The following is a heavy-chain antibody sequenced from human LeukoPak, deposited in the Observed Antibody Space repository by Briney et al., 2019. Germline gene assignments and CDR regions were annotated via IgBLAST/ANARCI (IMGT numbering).Heavy chain of an antibody. Sequence: GESLKISCKGSGYSFNANWIAWVRQMPGKGLEWMGIIFPGDSETRYSPSFQGQVTISVDKSISTAYLQWSSLKASDTAMYYCARGGSYGLDWGQGTLVTVSS. CDR3: ARGGSYGLD. D-gene: IGHD1-26*01. J-gene: IGHJ4*02. V-gene: IGHV5-51*01. CDR2: IFPGDSET. CDR1: GYSFNANW.